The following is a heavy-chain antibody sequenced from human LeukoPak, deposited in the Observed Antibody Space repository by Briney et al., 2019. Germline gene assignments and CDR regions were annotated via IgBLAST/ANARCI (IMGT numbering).Heavy chain of an antibody. CDR3: AKDLYRQLRYFDWLSDY. D-gene: IGHD3-9*01. V-gene: IGHV3-30*18. CDR1: GFTFGSYG. Sequence: GGSLRLSCAASGFTFGSYGMHWVRQAPGKGLEWVAVISYDGSNKYYADSVKGRFTISRDNSRNTLYLQMNSLRAEDTAVYYCAKDLYRQLRYFDWLSDYWGQGTLVTVSS. J-gene: IGHJ4*02. CDR2: ISYDGSNK.